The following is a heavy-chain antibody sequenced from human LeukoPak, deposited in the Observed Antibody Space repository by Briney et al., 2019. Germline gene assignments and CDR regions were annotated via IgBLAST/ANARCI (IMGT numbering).Heavy chain of an antibody. CDR2: IYYSDSGKM. CDR3: ARRPPALGAFDI. Sequence: SETLSLTCIVSGGSISRSNYYWGWIRQPPGKGLEWIGSIYYSDSGKMYYNPSLKSRVTISADTSKNQFSLKVSSVTAADTAVYYCARRPPALGAFDIWGQGTMVSVSS. CDR1: GGSISRSNYY. J-gene: IGHJ3*02. V-gene: IGHV4-39*01.